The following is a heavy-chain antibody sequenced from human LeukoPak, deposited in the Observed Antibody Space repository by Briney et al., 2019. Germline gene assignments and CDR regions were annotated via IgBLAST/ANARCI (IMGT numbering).Heavy chain of an antibody. CDR3: AKDRLLWFGESGMDV. V-gene: IGHV3-30*18. J-gene: IGHJ6*02. CDR1: GFTFSSYG. Sequence: GGSLRLSCAASGFTFSSYGMPWVRQAPGKGLEWVAVISYDGSNKYYADSVKGRFTISRDNSKNTLYLQMNSLRAEDTAVYYCAKDRLLWFGESGMDVWGQGTTVTVSS. CDR2: ISYDGSNK. D-gene: IGHD3-10*01.